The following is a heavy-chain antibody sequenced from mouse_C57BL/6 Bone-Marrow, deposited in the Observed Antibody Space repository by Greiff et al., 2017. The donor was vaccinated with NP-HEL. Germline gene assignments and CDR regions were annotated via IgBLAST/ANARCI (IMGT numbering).Heavy chain of an antibody. V-gene: IGHV5-6*02. Sequence: VMLVESGGDLVKPGGSLKLSCAASGFTFSSYGMSWVRQTPDKRLEWVATISSGGSYTYYPDSVKGRFTISRDNAKNTLYLQMSSLKSEDTAMYYCAGYDASPFAYWGQGTLVTVSA. CDR1: GFTFSSYG. CDR3: AGYDASPFAY. J-gene: IGHJ3*01. CDR2: ISSGGSYT. D-gene: IGHD2-2*01.